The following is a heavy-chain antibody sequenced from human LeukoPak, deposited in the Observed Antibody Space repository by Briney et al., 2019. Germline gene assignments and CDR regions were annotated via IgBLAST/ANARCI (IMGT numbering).Heavy chain of an antibody. CDR3: ARGPSYFQH. V-gene: IGHV6-1*01. CDR2: TYYRSKWYK. J-gene: IGHJ1*01. CDR1: GDSVSNSAT. Sequence: SQTLSLTCAISGDSVSNSATWNWIRQSPSSGLEWLGRTYYRSKWYKYYAVSVKGRITINPDTSKNQFSLQLNSVTPEDTAVYYCARGPSYFQHWGQGTLVTVSS.